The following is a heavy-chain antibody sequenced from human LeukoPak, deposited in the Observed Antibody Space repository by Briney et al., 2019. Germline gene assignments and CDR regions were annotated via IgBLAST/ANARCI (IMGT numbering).Heavy chain of an antibody. D-gene: IGHD6-13*01. J-gene: IGHJ4*02. V-gene: IGHV4-4*07. CDR2: IYTTGST. CDR3: ARQLAAAGTAGFDY. Sequence: PSETLSLTCSVSGVSISYYCWTWIRQPAGKGLEWIGRIYTTGSTNYNPSLKSRVTMSVDTSKNQFSLKLSSVAAADTAVYYCARQLAAAGTAGFDYWGQGTLVTVSS. CDR1: GVSISYYC.